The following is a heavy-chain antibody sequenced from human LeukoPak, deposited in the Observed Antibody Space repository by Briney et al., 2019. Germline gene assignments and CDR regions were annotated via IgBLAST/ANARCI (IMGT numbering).Heavy chain of an antibody. CDR1: GFTFNYYD. CDR2: IRTTGDT. Sequence: GGSLRLSCAVSGFTFNYYDMHWVRQAPGKRLEWVSAIRTTGDTHYPDSVKGRFAMSREDAKNSVHLQMNTLRAGDTAVYYCAGGVSYYYDNSGHPEGYFDLWGRGTLVTVSS. D-gene: IGHD3-22*01. CDR3: AGGVSYYYDNSGHPEGYFDL. V-gene: IGHV3-13*01. J-gene: IGHJ2*01.